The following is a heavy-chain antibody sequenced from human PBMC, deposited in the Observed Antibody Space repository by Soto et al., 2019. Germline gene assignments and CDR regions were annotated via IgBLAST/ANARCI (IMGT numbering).Heavy chain of an antibody. V-gene: IGHV4-30-2*03. J-gene: IGHJ4*02. D-gene: IGHD3-10*01. CDR1: GGSISNGGYS. Sequence: PQTHRLSYAVSGGSISNGGYSWSCIRPPPGKGLEWIGYIYHSGTTYYNPSLKSRVPISVDTSKNQFFLKLSFVTAADTAVYFCERHYSSGNYYSPINYWGQGALVTVSS. CDR3: ERHYSSGNYYSPINY. CDR2: IYHSGTT.